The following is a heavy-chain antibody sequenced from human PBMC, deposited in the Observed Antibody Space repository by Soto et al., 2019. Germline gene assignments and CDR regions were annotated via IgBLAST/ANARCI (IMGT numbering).Heavy chain of an antibody. CDR2: TSSTGDTS. J-gene: IGHJ4*02. CDR1: GFTFSSFT. V-gene: IGHV3-23*01. CDR3: AKDRVGGTYPYYFDY. Sequence: GGSLRLSCAASGFTFSSFTMSWVRQAPGKGLEWVSGTSSTGDTSSYADSVKGRFTISRDNTKNTLYLQMSSLRAEDTAVYYCAKDRVGGTYPYYFDYWGQGSVVTVSS. D-gene: IGHD1-26*01.